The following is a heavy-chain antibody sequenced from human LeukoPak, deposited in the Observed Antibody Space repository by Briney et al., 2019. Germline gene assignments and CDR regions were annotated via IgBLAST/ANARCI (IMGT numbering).Heavy chain of an antibody. J-gene: IGHJ6*02. Sequence: PSETLSLTCTVSGGSISSYYWSWIRQPPGKGLEWIGYIYYSGSTNYNPSLKSRVTISVDTSKNQFSLKLSSVTAADTAVYYCARDLGIVASYGMDVWGHGTTVTVSS. CDR1: GGSISSYY. CDR2: IYYSGST. V-gene: IGHV4-59*01. CDR3: ARDLGIVASYGMDV. D-gene: IGHD1-26*01.